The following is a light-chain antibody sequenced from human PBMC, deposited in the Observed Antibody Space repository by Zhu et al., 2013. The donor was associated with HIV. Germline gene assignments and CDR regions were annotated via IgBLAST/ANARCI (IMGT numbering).Light chain of an antibody. Sequence: EIVMTQSPATLSLSPGERATLSCVASQSLNSNLAWYQQKPGQAPRLLIYGASNRATGIPDRFSGRGSGTDFTLTISRLESEDFAVYYCQQYGSSPLTFGGGTTVESK. CDR3: QQYGSSPLT. CDR1: QSLNSN. CDR2: GAS. J-gene: IGKJ4*01. V-gene: IGKV3-20*01.